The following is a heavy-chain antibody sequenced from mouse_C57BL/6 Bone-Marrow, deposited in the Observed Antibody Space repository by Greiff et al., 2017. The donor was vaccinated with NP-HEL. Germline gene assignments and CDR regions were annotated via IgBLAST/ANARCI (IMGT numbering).Heavy chain of an antibody. Sequence: QVQLQQSGAELARPGASVKMSCKASGYTFTSYTMHWVKQRPGQGLEWIGYINPSSGYTKYNQKFKDKATLTADKSSSTAYMQLSSLTSEDSAVYYGARGPSFHSRGFAYWGQGTLVTVSA. CDR3: ARGPSFHSRGFAY. J-gene: IGHJ3*01. D-gene: IGHD6-1*01. CDR1: GYTFTSYT. V-gene: IGHV1-4*01. CDR2: INPSSGYT.